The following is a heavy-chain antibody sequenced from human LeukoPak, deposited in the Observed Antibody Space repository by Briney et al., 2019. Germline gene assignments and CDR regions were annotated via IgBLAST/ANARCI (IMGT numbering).Heavy chain of an antibody. CDR3: ARDLPPFCSGGSCYAYFDN. Sequence: PGGSLRLSCAASGFTFSSYGMHWVRQAPGKGLEWVAVISYDGSNKDYADSVKGRFTISRDNSNNTLYVQMNSLRSEDTAVYYCARDLPPFCSGGSCYAYFDNWGQGTLVTVSS. D-gene: IGHD2-15*01. CDR1: GFTFSSYG. V-gene: IGHV3-30*03. J-gene: IGHJ4*02. CDR2: ISYDGSNK.